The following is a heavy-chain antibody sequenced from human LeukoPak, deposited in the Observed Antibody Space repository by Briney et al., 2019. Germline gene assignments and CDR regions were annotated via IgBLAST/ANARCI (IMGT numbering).Heavy chain of an antibody. D-gene: IGHD1-26*01. CDR1: GYTFTSYD. CDR3: ASGDTHRGSYS. CDR2: MNPNSGNT. V-gene: IGHV1-8*03. Sequence: ASVKVSCKASGYTFTSYDINWVRQATGHGPEWMGWMNPNSGNTGYAQKFQGRVTITRNTSISTAYMELSSLRSEDTAVYYCASGDTHRGSYSWGQGTLVTVSS. J-gene: IGHJ4*02.